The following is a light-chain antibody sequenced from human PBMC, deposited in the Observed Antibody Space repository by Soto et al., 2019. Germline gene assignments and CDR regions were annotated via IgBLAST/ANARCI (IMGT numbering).Light chain of an antibody. V-gene: IGLV7-46*01. CDR2: DTS. CDR1: TGAVTSGHY. Sequence: QAVVTQEPSVTVSPGGTVTLTCGSSTGAVTSGHYPYWFQQKPGQAPRTLIYDTSKKYSWTPARFSGSLLGGKAALTLSGAQPADEAEYYCLVSYSGARRVFGTGTKVTVL. CDR3: LVSYSGARRV. J-gene: IGLJ1*01.